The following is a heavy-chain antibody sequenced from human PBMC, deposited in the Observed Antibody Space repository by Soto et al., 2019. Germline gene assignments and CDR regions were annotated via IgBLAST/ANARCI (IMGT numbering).Heavy chain of an antibody. CDR2: TYYRSNWRH. Sequence: SQTPSLTCALSGDSVSTNTAARNWIRPSPSRGLEWLGRTYYRSNWRHDYAVSVKSRITVNPDTSKNHFSLQLNSVTPDDTAVYYCARGVAGSGFDLWGQGTLVTV. J-gene: IGHJ4*02. V-gene: IGHV6-1*01. CDR3: ARGVAGSGFDL. CDR1: GDSVSTNTAA. D-gene: IGHD6-19*01.